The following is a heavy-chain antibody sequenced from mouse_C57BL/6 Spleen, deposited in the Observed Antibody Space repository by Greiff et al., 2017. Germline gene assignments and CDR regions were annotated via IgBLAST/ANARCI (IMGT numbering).Heavy chain of an antibody. V-gene: IGHV1-61*01. Sequence: VKQSCKASGYTFTSYWMDWVKQRPGQGLEWIGNIYPSDSETHYNQKFKDKATLTVDKSSSTAYMQLSSLTSEDSAVYYCARYDYDGFAYWGQGTLVTVSA. J-gene: IGHJ3*01. CDR2: IYPSDSET. D-gene: IGHD2-4*01. CDR1: GYTFTSYW. CDR3: ARYDYDGFAY.